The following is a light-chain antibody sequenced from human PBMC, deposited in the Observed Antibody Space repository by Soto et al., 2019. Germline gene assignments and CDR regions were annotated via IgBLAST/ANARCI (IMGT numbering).Light chain of an antibody. V-gene: IGKV1-17*01. J-gene: IGKJ1*01. CDR2: AAS. CDR3: LQHSTYPLT. Sequence: DIQMTQFPSSLSASVGDRVTITCRASQGIRNDLGWYQQKPGKAPKRLIYAASSLQSGVPSRFSGSGSGTEFALAISSLQTEDSATFYCLQHSTYPLTFGQGTKVEIK. CDR1: QGIRND.